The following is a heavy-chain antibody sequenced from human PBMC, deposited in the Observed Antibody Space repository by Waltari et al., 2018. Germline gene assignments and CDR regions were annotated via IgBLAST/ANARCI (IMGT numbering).Heavy chain of an antibody. J-gene: IGHJ3*02. Sequence: QVQLVQSGAEVKKPGSSVKVSCKASGGTFSSYAISWVRQAPGQGLEWMGGIIPILGIANDAQKFQGRVTITADESTSTAYMGLSSLRSEDTAVYYCARVRGGCYDRDAFDIWGQGTMVTVSS. D-gene: IGHD5-12*01. CDR2: IIPILGIA. CDR1: GGTFSSYA. CDR3: ARVRGGCYDRDAFDI. V-gene: IGHV1-69*04.